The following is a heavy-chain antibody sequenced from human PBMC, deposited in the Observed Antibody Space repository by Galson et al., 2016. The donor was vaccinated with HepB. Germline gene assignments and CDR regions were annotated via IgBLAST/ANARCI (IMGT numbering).Heavy chain of an antibody. J-gene: IGHJ4*02. CDR3: ARHSGVSSVTYQGIDY. V-gene: IGHV4-39*01. D-gene: IGHD1-26*01. CDR2: IHYSGST. Sequence: SETLSLTCTVSGGSISRSAYYWGWLRQPPGKGLEWIGSIHYSGSTSYYASLKSRVTISVDTSKNQFSLNLRSVTAADTAVYYCARHSGVSSVTYQGIDYWGQGTLVTVSS. CDR1: GGSISRSAYY.